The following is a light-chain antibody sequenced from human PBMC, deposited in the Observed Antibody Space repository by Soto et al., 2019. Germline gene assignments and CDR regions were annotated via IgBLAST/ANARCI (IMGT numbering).Light chain of an antibody. J-gene: IGLJ2*01. Sequence: QSVLTQPASVSGSPGQSITISCTGTSSDVGGYNYVSWYQQHPGKAPKVMIYEVSNRPSGVSNRFSGSKSDNTASLTISGLQAEDEADYYCSSYSSSSTPVVFGGGTKLTVL. V-gene: IGLV2-14*01. CDR3: SSYSSSSTPVV. CDR1: SSDVGGYNY. CDR2: EVS.